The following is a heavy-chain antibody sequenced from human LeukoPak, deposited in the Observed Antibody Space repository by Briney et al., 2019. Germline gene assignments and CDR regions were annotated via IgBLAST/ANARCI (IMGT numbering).Heavy chain of an antibody. CDR1: GGSFSGYY. J-gene: IGHJ4*02. D-gene: IGHD3-22*01. Sequence: SETLSLTCAVYGGSFSGYYWSWLRQPPGKGLEWIGEINHSGSTNYNPSLKSRVTISVDTSKNQFSLKLSSVTAADTAVYYCARSLPYYDSRGYYTDYWGQGTLVTVSS. V-gene: IGHV4-34*01. CDR3: ARSLPYYDSRGYYTDY. CDR2: INHSGST.